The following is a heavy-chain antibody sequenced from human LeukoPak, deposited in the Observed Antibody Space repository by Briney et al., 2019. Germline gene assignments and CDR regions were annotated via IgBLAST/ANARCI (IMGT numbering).Heavy chain of an antibody. J-gene: IGHJ5*02. CDR3: ASLQKYYYDSSGYYNWFDP. Sequence: PSETLSLTCTVSGGSISSGGYYWSWIRQHPGKGLEWIGYIYYSGSTYYNPSLKSRVTISVDTSKNQFSLKLSSVTAADTAVYYCASLQKYYYDSSGYYNWFDPWGQGTLVTVPS. V-gene: IGHV4-31*03. CDR2: IYYSGST. CDR1: GGSISSGGYY. D-gene: IGHD3-22*01.